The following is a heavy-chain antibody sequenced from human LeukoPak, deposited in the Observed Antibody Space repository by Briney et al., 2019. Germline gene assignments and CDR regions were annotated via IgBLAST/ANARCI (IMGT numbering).Heavy chain of an antibody. D-gene: IGHD6-13*01. J-gene: IGHJ4*02. CDR1: GFTFDDYA. Sequence: PGRSLRLSCAASGFTFDDYAMHWVRQAPGKGLEWVSGISWNSGSIGYADSVKGRFTISRDNAKNSLYLQMISLRAEDTALYYCAKDSSSWPKSADSFDYWGQGTLVTVSS. CDR2: ISWNSGSI. V-gene: IGHV3-9*01. CDR3: AKDSSSWPKSADSFDY.